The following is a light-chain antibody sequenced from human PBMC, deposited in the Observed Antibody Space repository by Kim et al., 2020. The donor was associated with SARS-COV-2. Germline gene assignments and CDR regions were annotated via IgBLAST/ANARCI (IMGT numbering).Light chain of an antibody. CDR3: QQAYTFPLT. V-gene: IGKV1-12*01. J-gene: IGKJ4*01. CDR2: AAS. Sequence: DIQMTQSPSSVSASVGDRVTITCRANQDVSDWLAWYQQKPGKAPNLLIYAASILQDGVPSRFSGSGSGTVFTLTISSLQPEDFSTYFCQQAYTFPLTFGAGTKVDIK. CDR1: QDVSDW.